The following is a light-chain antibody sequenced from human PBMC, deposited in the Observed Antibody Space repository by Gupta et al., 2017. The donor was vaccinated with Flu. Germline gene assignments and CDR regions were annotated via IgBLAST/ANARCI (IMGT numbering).Light chain of an antibody. V-gene: IGKV3D-20*01. CDR2: GAS. CDR1: QTVNNNF. Sequence: DTLSLSPGERATLSCGASQTVNNNFLAWYQQRPGLAPRLLISGASKRAAGIPDRFTGSGSGTDFTLTINKVEPEDFAVYFCQQYGNSPPTFGGGTDV. CDR3: QQYGNSPPT. J-gene: IGKJ4*01.